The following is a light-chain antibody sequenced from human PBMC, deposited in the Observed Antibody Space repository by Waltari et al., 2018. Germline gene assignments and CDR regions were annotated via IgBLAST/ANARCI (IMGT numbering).Light chain of an antibody. CDR2: QVS. Sequence: DVVMTQSPLSLPVTLGQPASISCRASQSLVHSDGNTYLHWFQQRPGQSPRRLIYQVSNWGSGVPDRFSGSGSGTDFTLKISSLEAEDVAIYYCLQHTHCPHTFGGGTKLEIK. CDR1: QSLVHSDGNTY. CDR3: LQHTHCPHT. V-gene: IGKV2-30*02. J-gene: IGKJ4*01.